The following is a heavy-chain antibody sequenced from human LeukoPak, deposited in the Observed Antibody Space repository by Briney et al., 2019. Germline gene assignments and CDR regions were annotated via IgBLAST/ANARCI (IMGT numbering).Heavy chain of an antibody. Sequence: GESLKISCKGSGYSFTSYWIGWVRQMPGKGLEWMGIIYPGDSDTRYSPSLQGQVTISADKSISTAYPQWSSLKASDTAMYYCARPYCSSTSCFPKHPPHAFDIWGQGTMVTVSS. V-gene: IGHV5-51*01. CDR3: ARPYCSSTSCFPKHPPHAFDI. CDR2: IYPGDSDT. CDR1: GYSFTSYW. J-gene: IGHJ3*02. D-gene: IGHD2-2*01.